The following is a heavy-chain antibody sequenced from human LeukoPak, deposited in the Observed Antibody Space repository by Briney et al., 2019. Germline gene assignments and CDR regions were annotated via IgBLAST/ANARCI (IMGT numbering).Heavy chain of an antibody. V-gene: IGHV3-21*01. CDR3: ARAAGGTSRDY. CDR2: ISSSTTYI. Sequence: GGSLRLSCAASGFSFSSYNMNWVRQAPGKGLEWVSSISSSTTYIYYADSVKGRFTISRDNAKNSLYLQMNSLRDDDTAVYYCARAAGGTSRDYWGQGTLVTVSS. CDR1: GFSFSSYN. J-gene: IGHJ4*02. D-gene: IGHD1-26*01.